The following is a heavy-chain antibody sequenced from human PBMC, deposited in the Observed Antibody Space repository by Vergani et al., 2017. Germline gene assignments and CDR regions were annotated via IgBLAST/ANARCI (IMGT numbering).Heavy chain of an antibody. CDR2: IKNTGDST. CDR3: ARVSPHIVVVTGNFDS. CDR1: GFTFSSHA. V-gene: IGHV3-23*01. D-gene: IGHD2-21*02. Sequence: EVQLLQSEGAVVQPGGSLRLSCVASGFTFSSHAMSWVRQGHGQGLEWVSSIKNTGDSTHYADSVKGRFTISRDNSKNTLYLQMNSLRVEDTAVYYCARVSPHIVVVTGNFDSWGQGTLVTVSS. J-gene: IGHJ4*02.